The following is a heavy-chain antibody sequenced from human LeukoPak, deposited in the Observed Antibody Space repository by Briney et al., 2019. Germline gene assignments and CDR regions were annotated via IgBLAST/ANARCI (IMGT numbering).Heavy chain of an antibody. J-gene: IGHJ6*03. D-gene: IGHD2-8*01. Sequence: GGSLRLSCAASGFTFSSYAMSWVRQAPGKGLEWVSASSGRGGSTYYADSVKGRFTISRDNSKNTLFLQMNSLRAEDTAVYSCAKDNGDYYYYMDVWGKGTTVTVSS. CDR1: GFTFSSYA. CDR3: AKDNGDYYYYMDV. V-gene: IGHV3-23*01. CDR2: SSGRGGST.